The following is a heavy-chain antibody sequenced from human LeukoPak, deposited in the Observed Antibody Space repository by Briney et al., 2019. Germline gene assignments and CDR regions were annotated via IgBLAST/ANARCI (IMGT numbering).Heavy chain of an antibody. CDR1: GYGFTSYW. Sequence: GEALEISLKGSGYGFTSYWIGWVRQMPGKGLEWMGIIYPGDSDTRYSPSFQGQVTISADKSISTAYLQWSSLKASDTAMYYCASRLWGLLTYFDYWGQGTLVTVSS. D-gene: IGHD3-10*01. J-gene: IGHJ4*02. CDR3: ASRLWGLLTYFDY. V-gene: IGHV5-51*01. CDR2: IYPGDSDT.